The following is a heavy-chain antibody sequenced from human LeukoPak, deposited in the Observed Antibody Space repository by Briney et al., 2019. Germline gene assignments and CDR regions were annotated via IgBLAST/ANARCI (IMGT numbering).Heavy chain of an antibody. Sequence: PSETLSLTCAVSGGSISSNSYYWGWIRQPPGKGLEWIGSIYYSGSTYYNPSLKSRVTISVDTSKNQFSLKLSSVTAADTAVYYCARRSPDSSGYYYTGGYFDYWGQGTLVTVSS. CDR2: IYYSGST. V-gene: IGHV4-39*07. CDR3: ARRSPDSSGYYYTGGYFDY. D-gene: IGHD3-22*01. CDR1: GGSISSNSYY. J-gene: IGHJ4*02.